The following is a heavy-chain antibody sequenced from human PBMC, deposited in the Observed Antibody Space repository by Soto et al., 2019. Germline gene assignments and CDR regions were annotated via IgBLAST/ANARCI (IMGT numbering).Heavy chain of an antibody. Sequence: ETLSLTCAVSGGSISSSNWWSWVRQPPGKGLEWIGEIYHSGSTNYNPSLKSRVTISVDKSKNQFSLKLSSVTAADTAVYYCARDVGSGWYDFDYWGQGTLVTVSS. J-gene: IGHJ4*02. CDR2: IYHSGST. CDR1: GGSISSSNW. CDR3: ARDVGSGWYDFDY. D-gene: IGHD6-19*01. V-gene: IGHV4-4*02.